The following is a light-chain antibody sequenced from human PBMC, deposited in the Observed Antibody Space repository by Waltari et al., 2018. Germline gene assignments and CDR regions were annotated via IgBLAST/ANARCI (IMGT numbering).Light chain of an antibody. V-gene: IGLV1-47*02. CDR1: SSNIGRYY. J-gene: IGLJ3*02. CDR3: AVWDDSLSGVG. Sequence: QSGLTQPPSASGAPGQRVTISCSGSSSNIGRYYVSWYQFPGTAPKLLIHDNNQRPSGVPDRFSGSKSGTSASLAISGLRSEDEADYYCAVWDDSLSGVGFGGGTKLTVL. CDR2: DNN.